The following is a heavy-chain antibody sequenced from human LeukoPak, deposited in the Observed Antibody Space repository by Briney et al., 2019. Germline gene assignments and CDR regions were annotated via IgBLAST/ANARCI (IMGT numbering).Heavy chain of an antibody. J-gene: IGHJ4*02. D-gene: IGHD3-10*01. CDR2: IYSGGSI. Sequence: GGSLRLSCAASGFTVSSNYMSWVRQAPGKGLEWVSVIYSGGSIYYADSVKGRFTISRDNSKNTLYLQMNSLRAEDTAVYYCARDSPMVRGVTYILWGQGTLVTVSS. CDR3: ARDSPMVRGVTYIL. V-gene: IGHV3-53*01. CDR1: GFTVSSNY.